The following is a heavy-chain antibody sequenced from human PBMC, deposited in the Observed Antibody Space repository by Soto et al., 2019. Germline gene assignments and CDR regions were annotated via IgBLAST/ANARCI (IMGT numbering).Heavy chain of an antibody. CDR1: GFTFGDYA. J-gene: IGHJ4*02. CDR3: TRELIAVAGPYYFDY. D-gene: IGHD6-19*01. Sequence: GGSLRLSCTASGFTFGDYAMSWVRQAPGKGLEWVGFIRSKAYGGTTEYAASVKGRFTISRDDSKSIAYPQMNSLKTEDTAVYYCTRELIAVAGPYYFDYWGQGTLVTVSS. V-gene: IGHV3-49*04. CDR2: IRSKAYGGTT.